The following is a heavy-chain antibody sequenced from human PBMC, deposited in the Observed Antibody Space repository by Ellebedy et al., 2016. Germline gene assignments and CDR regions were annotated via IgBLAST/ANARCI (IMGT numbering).Heavy chain of an antibody. J-gene: IGHJ4*01. CDR3: ARNATGWYFHY. Sequence: SETLSLTCTVSGGSMTGIHYYWGWIRQPPGKGLEWIGSVYYSGSTVYNPSLKSQITMSVDTSKNQFSVHLRSVTAADTAVYYCARNATGWYFHYWGQGALVTVSS. D-gene: IGHD6-19*01. CDR1: GGSMTGIHYY. V-gene: IGHV4-39*01. CDR2: VYYSGST.